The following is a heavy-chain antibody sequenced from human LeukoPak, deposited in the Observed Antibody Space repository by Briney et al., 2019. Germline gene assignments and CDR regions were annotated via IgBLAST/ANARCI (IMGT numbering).Heavy chain of an antibody. CDR3: AKENSRFDY. V-gene: IGHV3-23*01. CDR2: ISGNGGST. Sequence: PGGCLRLSCAASGFTFSSYAISWVRQAPGRVLEWVSVISGNGGSTHYADSVKGRFTISRDNSKNTQYLQMNSLRAEDTAVYYCAKENSRFDYWRQGTLVSVSS. J-gene: IGHJ4*02. CDR1: GFTFSSYA.